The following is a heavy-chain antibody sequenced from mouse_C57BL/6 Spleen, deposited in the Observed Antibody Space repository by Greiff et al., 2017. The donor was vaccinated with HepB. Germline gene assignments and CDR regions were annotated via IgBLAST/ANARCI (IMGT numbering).Heavy chain of an antibody. V-gene: IGHV3-6*01. CDR3: ARSDYEGFDY. Sequence: EVQLVESGPGLVKPSPSLSLTCSVTGYSITSGYYWNWIRQFPGNKLEGMGYISYDGSNNYNPSLKNRISITRDTSKNQFFLKLNSVTTEDTATYYCARSDYEGFDYWGQGTTLTVSS. D-gene: IGHD2-4*01. J-gene: IGHJ2*01. CDR1: GYSITSGYY. CDR2: ISYDGSN.